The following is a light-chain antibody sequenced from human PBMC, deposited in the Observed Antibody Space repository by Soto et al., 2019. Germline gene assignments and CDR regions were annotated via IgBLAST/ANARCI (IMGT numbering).Light chain of an antibody. CDR3: QQYGSSPLT. CDR1: QSVYSNF. CDR2: GAS. Sequence: EIVLTQSPGTLSLSPGERATLSCRASQSVYSNFLAWYQQKPGQAPRLLIYGASSRATGIPNRFSGSGSGTDFPLTISRLEPEDVAGYYCQQYGSSPLTFGGGTKVEIK. V-gene: IGKV3-20*01. J-gene: IGKJ4*02.